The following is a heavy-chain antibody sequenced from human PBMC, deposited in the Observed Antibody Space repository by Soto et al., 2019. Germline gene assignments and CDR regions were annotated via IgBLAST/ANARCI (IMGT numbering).Heavy chain of an antibody. CDR2: ISSSSTYI. J-gene: IGHJ5*02. CDR1: GFTFSSYS. V-gene: IGHV3-21*01. CDR3: ARTIYCSGSTCYNNWFDP. Sequence: GGSQRLSCAASGFTFSSYSMNWVRQAPGKGLEWVSSISSSSTYIYYADSVKGRFSISRDNAKNSLYLQMNSLRAEDTALYYCARTIYCSGSTCYNNWFDPWGQGTLVTVSS. D-gene: IGHD2-15*01.